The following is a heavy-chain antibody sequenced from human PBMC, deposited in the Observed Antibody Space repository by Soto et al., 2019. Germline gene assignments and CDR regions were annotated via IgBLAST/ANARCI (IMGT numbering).Heavy chain of an antibody. Sequence: ASVKVSCKASGYTFINYYIHWVRQAPGQGLEWMGIINPSGGSTTYAQKFQGTVTMSRDTSTSTVYMEVSSLSSEDTAVYYCARVGAWYGEEDYWGQGTPVTVSS. D-gene: IGHD3-10*01. J-gene: IGHJ4*02. CDR1: GYTFINYY. CDR2: INPSGGST. CDR3: ARVGAWYGEEDY. V-gene: IGHV1-46*01.